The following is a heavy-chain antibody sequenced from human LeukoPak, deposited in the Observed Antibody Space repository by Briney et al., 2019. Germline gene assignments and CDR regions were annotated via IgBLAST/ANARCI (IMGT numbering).Heavy chain of an antibody. Sequence: GGSLRLSCAASEFTFSNYGMHWVRQAPGKGLEWVAVISYDGSNKYYADSVKGRFTISRDNSKNTLYLQMNSLRAEDTAVYYCAKGRGWEASYYYYYMDVWGKGTTVTISS. V-gene: IGHV3-30*18. CDR3: AKGRGWEASYYYYYMDV. CDR2: ISYDGSNK. J-gene: IGHJ6*03. CDR1: EFTFSNYG. D-gene: IGHD1-26*01.